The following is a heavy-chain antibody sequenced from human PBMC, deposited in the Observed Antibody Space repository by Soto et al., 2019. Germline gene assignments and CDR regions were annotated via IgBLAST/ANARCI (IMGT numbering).Heavy chain of an antibody. CDR2: INAGNGNT. V-gene: IGHV1-3*05. CDR3: ARGYDFCGGMDL. Sequence: QVQLVQSGAEEQKPGASVNVSCKASGYTFTSYAMHWVRQAPGQRLAWMGWINAGNGNTKYSQKFQGRVTITRDTSAMTAYMDLSSLRSEDTAVYYCARGYDFCGGMDLWGQGTTVTVSS. D-gene: IGHD3-3*01. J-gene: IGHJ6*02. CDR1: GYTFTSYA.